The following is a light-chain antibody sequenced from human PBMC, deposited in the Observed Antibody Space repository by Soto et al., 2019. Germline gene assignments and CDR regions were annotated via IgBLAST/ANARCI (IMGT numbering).Light chain of an antibody. CDR3: QKCKVAPFT. Sequence: ILMTQSPSSLSAFVGDRVTITCRASQDIGNFLVWYQQKPGKVPKLLIYAASTLQSGVPSRFSGSGSGTDFTLTISSLQPEDVATYYCQKCKVAPFTFGGGTKVDIK. J-gene: IGKJ4*01. CDR2: AAS. V-gene: IGKV1-27*01. CDR1: QDIGNF.